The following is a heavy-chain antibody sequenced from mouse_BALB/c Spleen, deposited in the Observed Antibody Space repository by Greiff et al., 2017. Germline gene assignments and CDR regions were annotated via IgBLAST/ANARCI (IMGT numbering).Heavy chain of an antibody. CDR2: ILPGSGST. V-gene: IGHV1-9*01. Sequence: VHLVESGAELMKPGASVKISCKATGYTFSSYWIEWVKQRPGHGLEWIGEILPGSGSTNYNEKFKGKATFTADTSSNTAYMQLSSLTSEDSAVYYCARLYDGYYEGFAYWGQGTLVTVSA. J-gene: IGHJ3*01. CDR3: ARLYDGYYEGFAY. CDR1: GYTFSSYW. D-gene: IGHD2-3*01.